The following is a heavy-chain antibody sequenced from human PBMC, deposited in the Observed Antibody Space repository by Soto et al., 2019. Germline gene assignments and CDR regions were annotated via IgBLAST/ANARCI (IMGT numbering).Heavy chain of an antibody. J-gene: IGHJ6*02. CDR3: AKEGGLQNYYYYGMDV. D-gene: IGHD1-26*01. CDR1: GFTFDDYA. Sequence: GGSLRLSCAASGFTFDDYAMHWVRQAPGKGLEWVSGISWNSGSIGYADSVKGRFTISRDNAKNSLYLQMNSLRAEDTALYYCAKEGGLQNYYYYGMDVWGQGTTVTVSS. CDR2: ISWNSGSI. V-gene: IGHV3-9*01.